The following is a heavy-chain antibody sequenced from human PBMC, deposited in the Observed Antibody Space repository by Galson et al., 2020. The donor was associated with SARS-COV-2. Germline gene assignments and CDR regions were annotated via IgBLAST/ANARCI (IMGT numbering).Heavy chain of an antibody. V-gene: IGHV1-69*13. J-gene: IGHJ6*02. CDR3: ASPHDFWSGYYPRSYYYGMDV. Sequence: SVKVSCKASGGTFSSYAISWVRQAPGQGLEWMGGIIPIFGTANYAQKFQGRVTITADESTSTAYMELSSLRSEDTAVYYCASPHDFWSGYYPRSYYYGMDVWGQGTTVTVSS. CDR1: GGTFSSYA. D-gene: IGHD3-3*01. CDR2: IIPIFGTA.